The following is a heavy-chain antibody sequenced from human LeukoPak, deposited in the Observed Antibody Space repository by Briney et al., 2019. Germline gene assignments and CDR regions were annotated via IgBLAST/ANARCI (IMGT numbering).Heavy chain of an antibody. V-gene: IGHV3-48*01. J-gene: IGHJ4*02. CDR1: GFTFSSYS. CDR2: ISSGSSTI. CDR3: ARHRKIDY. Sequence: GGSLGLSCAASGFTFSSYSMNWVRQAPGKGLEWVSYISSGSSTIYYADSVKGRFTISRDNAKNSLYLQMNSLRAEDTAVYYCARHRKIDYWGQGTLVTVSS.